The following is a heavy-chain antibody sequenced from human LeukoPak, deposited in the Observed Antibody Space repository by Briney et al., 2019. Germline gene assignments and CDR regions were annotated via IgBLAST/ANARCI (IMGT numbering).Heavy chain of an antibody. D-gene: IGHD6-13*01. CDR3: ARATLYIAAALNWFDP. Sequence: PSETLSLTCAVYGGSFSGYYWSWIRQPPGKGLEWIGEINHSGSTNYNPSLKSRVTISVDTSKNQFSLKLSSVTAADTAVYYCARATLYIAAALNWFDPWGQGTLVTVSS. CDR1: GGSFSGYY. V-gene: IGHV4-34*01. J-gene: IGHJ5*02. CDR2: INHSGST.